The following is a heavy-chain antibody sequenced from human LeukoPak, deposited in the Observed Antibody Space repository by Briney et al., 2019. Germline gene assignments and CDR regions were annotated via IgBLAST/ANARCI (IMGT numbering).Heavy chain of an antibody. CDR2: IHYSGRN. D-gene: IGHD3-9*01. V-gene: IGHV4-59*01. Sequence: SETLSLTCTVSGGSISRYYWSWIRQPPGKGLEWIGYIHYSGRNDYNPSLKSRVTISVDTSKNQFSLELSSVTAADTAVYYCARGQSYYDFLTAHHSPLNYFDNWGQGTLVTVSS. CDR3: ARGQSYYDFLTAHHSPLNYFDN. J-gene: IGHJ4*02. CDR1: GGSISRYY.